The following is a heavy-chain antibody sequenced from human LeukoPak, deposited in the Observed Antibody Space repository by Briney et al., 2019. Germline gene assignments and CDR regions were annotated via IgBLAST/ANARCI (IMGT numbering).Heavy chain of an antibody. J-gene: IGHJ5*02. CDR3: ARAFTIAAAIVWFDP. D-gene: IGHD6-13*01. CDR1: GFTFSSYW. CDR2: INSDGSST. V-gene: IGHV3-74*01. Sequence: PGGSLRLSCAASGFTFSSYWMHWVRHAPGKGLVWVSRINSDGSSTICADSVKGRFTISRDNAKNTLYLQMNSLRAEDTAVYYCARAFTIAAAIVWFDPWGQGTLVTVSS.